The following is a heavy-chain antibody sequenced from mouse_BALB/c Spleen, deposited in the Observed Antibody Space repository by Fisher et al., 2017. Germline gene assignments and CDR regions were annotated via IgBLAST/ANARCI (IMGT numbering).Heavy chain of an antibody. Sequence: KFKGKATLTVDKSSSTAYMELLSLTSEDSAVYYCARSGHYAMDYWGQGTSVTVSS. J-gene: IGHJ4*01. D-gene: IGHD3-1*01. CDR3: ARSGHYAMDY. V-gene: IGHV1-26*01.